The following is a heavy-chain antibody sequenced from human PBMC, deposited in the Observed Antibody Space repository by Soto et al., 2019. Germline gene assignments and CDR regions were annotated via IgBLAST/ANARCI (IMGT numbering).Heavy chain of an antibody. D-gene: IGHD5-12*01. CDR2: IFSSGST. Sequence: SETLSLTCTVSGGSINTFYWSWVRQPAGKGLEWIGRIFSSGSTSFNPSLESRAAMSVDTSKNHFSLNLSSVTAEDMAVYYCAREGSYSAYNFAHGIQLWSFDFWGQGALVTVSS. CDR1: GGSINTFY. J-gene: IGHJ4*02. V-gene: IGHV4-4*07. CDR3: AREGSYSAYNFAHGIQLWSFDF.